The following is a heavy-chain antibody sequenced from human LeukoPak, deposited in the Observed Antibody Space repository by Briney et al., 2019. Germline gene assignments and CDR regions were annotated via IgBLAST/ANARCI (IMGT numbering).Heavy chain of an antibody. CDR3: ARIRAYRASGHFDY. J-gene: IGHJ4*02. CDR1: GGSFSGYY. D-gene: IGHD3-10*01. V-gene: IGHV4-34*01. Sequence: SETLSLTCAVYGGSFSGYYWSWIRQPPGKGLEWIGEINHSGSTNYNPSLKSRVTISVDTSKSQFSLKLNSVTAADTAVYYCARIRAYRASGHFDYWGQGTLVTVSS. CDR2: INHSGST.